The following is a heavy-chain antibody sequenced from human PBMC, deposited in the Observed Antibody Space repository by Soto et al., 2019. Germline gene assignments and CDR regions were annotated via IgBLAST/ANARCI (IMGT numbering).Heavy chain of an antibody. V-gene: IGHV4-34*01. D-gene: IGHD2-2*02. CDR2: INHSGST. Sequence: PSDTQYLTSAVEGGSFSGYYWSWIRQPPGKGLEWIGEINHSGSTNYNPSLKSRVTISVDTSKNQFSLKLSSVTAADTAVYYCAREPPILPPVPAAIASGRIDYWGQGTLVTVSS. CDR3: AREPPILPPVPAAIASGRIDY. CDR1: GGSFSGYY. J-gene: IGHJ4*02.